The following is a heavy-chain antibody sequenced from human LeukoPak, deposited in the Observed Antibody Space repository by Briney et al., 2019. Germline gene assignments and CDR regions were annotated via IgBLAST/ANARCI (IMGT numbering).Heavy chain of an antibody. CDR3: AKDLVYGDYLLDY. J-gene: IGHJ4*02. CDR1: GFTFSSYA. V-gene: IGHV3-23*01. Sequence: QPGGSLRLSCAASGFTFSSYAMSWVRQAPGKGLEWVSAISGSGGSTYYADSVKGRFTISRDNSKNMLYLQMNSLRAEDTAVYYCAKDLVYGDYLLDYWGQGTLVTVSS. CDR2: ISGSGGST. D-gene: IGHD4-17*01.